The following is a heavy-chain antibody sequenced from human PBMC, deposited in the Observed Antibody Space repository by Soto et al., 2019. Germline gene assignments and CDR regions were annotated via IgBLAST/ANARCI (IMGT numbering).Heavy chain of an antibody. CDR3: AREPGIAVAGRMAFDI. CDR1: GGTFSSYT. Sequence: QVQLVQSGAEVKKPGSSVKVSCKASGGTFSSYTISWVRQAPGQGLEWMGRIIPILGIANYAQKFQGRVTMTADKSTSTDYMELSSLRSEDTAVYYCAREPGIAVAGRMAFDIWGEGTMVTVSS. J-gene: IGHJ3*02. D-gene: IGHD6-19*01. CDR2: IIPILGIA. V-gene: IGHV1-69*08.